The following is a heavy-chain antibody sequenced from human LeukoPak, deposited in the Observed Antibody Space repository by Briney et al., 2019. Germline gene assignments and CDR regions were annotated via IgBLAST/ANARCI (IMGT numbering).Heavy chain of an antibody. J-gene: IGHJ5*02. D-gene: IGHD6-13*01. CDR3: ARAAIAATGKYWFDP. V-gene: IGHV3-21*01. Sequence: GGSLRLSCAASGFTFSSYSMNWVRQAPGKGLEWVSSISSSSSYIYYADSVKGRFTISRDNAKNSLYLQMNSLRAEDTAVYYCARAAIAATGKYWFDPWGQGTLVTVSS. CDR1: GFTFSSYS. CDR2: ISSSSSYI.